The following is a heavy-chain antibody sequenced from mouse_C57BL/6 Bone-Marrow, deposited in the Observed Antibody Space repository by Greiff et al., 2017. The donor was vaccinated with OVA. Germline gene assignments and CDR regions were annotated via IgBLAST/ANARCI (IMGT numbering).Heavy chain of an antibody. CDR1: GFSFNTYA. CDR3: VRRGGLPWYFDV. V-gene: IGHV10-1*01. J-gene: IGHJ1*03. Sequence: EVQLVESGGGLVQPKGSLKLSCAASGFSFNTYAMNWVRQAPGKGLEWVARIRSKSNNYATYYADSVKDRFTISRDDSESMLYLQMNNLKTEDTAMYYCVRRGGLPWYFDVWGTGTTVTVSS. CDR2: IRSKSNNYAT. D-gene: IGHD2-4*01.